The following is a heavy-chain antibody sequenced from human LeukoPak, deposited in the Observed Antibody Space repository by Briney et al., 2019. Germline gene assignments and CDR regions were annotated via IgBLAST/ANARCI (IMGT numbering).Heavy chain of an antibody. D-gene: IGHD1/OR15-1a*01. J-gene: IGHJ4*02. V-gene: IGHV3-30*03. CDR2: TSYDGSNK. Sequence: GGSLRLSCAASGFSFSSYGMHWVRQAPGKGLEWVALTSYDGSNKYYGDSVKGRFTISRDNSKNTLYLQMNSLRAQDTAVYYCGREIPGGTTSLDCWGQGTVVTVSS. CDR3: GREIPGGTTSLDC. CDR1: GFSFSSYG.